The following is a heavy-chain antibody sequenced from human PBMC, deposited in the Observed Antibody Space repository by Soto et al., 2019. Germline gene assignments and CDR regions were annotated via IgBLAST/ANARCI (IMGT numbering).Heavy chain of an antibody. D-gene: IGHD4-17*01. CDR1: GFTFSSYG. CDR2: IWYDGSNK. V-gene: IGHV3-33*01. Sequence: QVQLVESGGGVVQPGRSLRLSCAASGFTFSSYGMHWVRQAPGKGLEWVAVIWYDGSNKYYADSVKGRFTISRDNSKNTLYLQMNSLRAEDTAVYYCARRGATVTTPYYYYMDFWGKGTTVTVSS. CDR3: ARRGATVTTPYYYYMDF. J-gene: IGHJ6*03.